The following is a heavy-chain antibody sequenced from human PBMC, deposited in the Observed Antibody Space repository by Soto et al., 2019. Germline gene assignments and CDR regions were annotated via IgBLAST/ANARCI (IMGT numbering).Heavy chain of an antibody. CDR2: ISGRGDAT. J-gene: IGHJ2*01. V-gene: IGHV3-23*01. CDR3: ARKILVSTTRPEYWYFEL. CDR1: GFTFLTSA. D-gene: IGHD2-21*01. Sequence: EVQLLESGGGLVQPGGSLRLSCAGSGFTFLTSAMNWVRQAPGKGVEWVSSISGRGDATFFPDSVRGRFTFSRDNSKNTLTLQMNSLGVEDTAVYYCARKILVSTTRPEYWYFELWGRGTVVTVSS.